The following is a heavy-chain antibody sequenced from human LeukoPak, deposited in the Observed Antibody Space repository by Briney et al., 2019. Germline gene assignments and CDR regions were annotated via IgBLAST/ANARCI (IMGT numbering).Heavy chain of an antibody. J-gene: IGHJ3*01. V-gene: IGHV3-23*01. D-gene: IGHD4-17*01. Sequence: GGSLRLSCAASGLTFSTFAVTWVRQAPGKRLEWVSTIRSSGALTHYAASVKGRFTISIDNSKNTLYLQMNSLRVEDTATYYCAKDPNGDYIGAFDSWGRGTMVTVSS. CDR2: IRSSGALT. CDR1: GLTFSTFA. CDR3: AKDPNGDYIGAFDS.